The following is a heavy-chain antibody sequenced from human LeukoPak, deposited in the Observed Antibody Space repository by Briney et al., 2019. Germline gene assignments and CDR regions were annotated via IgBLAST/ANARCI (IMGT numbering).Heavy chain of an antibody. V-gene: IGHV3-23*01. CDR3: AKTTVYDFWSSRGSYFDY. D-gene: IGHD3-3*01. Sequence: EGSLRLSCAASGFTFSSYAMSWVRQAPGKGLEWVSVISGSGGSTYYADSVKGRFTISRDNSKNTLYLQMNSLRAEDTAVYSCAKTTVYDFWSSRGSYFDYWGQGTLVTVSS. J-gene: IGHJ4*02. CDR2: ISGSGGST. CDR1: GFTFSSYA.